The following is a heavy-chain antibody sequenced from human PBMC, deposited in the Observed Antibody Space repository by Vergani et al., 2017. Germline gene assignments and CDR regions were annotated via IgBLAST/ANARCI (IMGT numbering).Heavy chain of an antibody. Sequence: QVQLQESGPGLVKPSQTLSLTCTVSGGSISSGDYYWSWLRQPPGKGLEWIGYIYYSGSTYYNPSLKSRVTISVDTSKNQFSLKLSSVTAADTAVYYCARDFRAHDYGDYEKAFDIWGQGTMVTVSS. CDR1: GGSISSGDYY. CDR3: ARDFRAHDYGDYEKAFDI. V-gene: IGHV4-30-4*08. J-gene: IGHJ3*02. D-gene: IGHD4-17*01. CDR2: IYYSGST.